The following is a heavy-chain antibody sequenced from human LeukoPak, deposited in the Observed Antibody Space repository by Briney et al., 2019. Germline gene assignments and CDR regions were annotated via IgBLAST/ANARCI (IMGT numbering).Heavy chain of an antibody. V-gene: IGHV3-30*19. Sequence: GGSLRLSCAASGFTFSSYGMHWVRQAPGKGLEWVAVISYDGSNKYYADSVKGRFTFSRDNSKNTLYLQMNSLRAEDTTVYYCAREYRGWGGVFDYWGQGTLVTVSS. J-gene: IGHJ4*02. CDR1: GFTFSSYG. CDR2: ISYDGSNK. D-gene: IGHD3-10*01. CDR3: AREYRGWGGVFDY.